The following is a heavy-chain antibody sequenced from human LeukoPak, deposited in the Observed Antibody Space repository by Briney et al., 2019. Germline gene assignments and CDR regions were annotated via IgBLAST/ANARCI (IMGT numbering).Heavy chain of an antibody. CDR1: GFTFSRYS. J-gene: IGHJ4*02. Sequence: GGSLRLSCAASGFTFSRYSMNWVRQAPGKGLEWVSSMSSSSGLIYYGDSEKGRFTVTRDNAKRSLYLQMNSLRADDTAVYYCAREFDGSASGAGYWGQGTLVTVSS. V-gene: IGHV3-21*01. CDR3: AREFDGSASGAGY. D-gene: IGHD1-26*01. CDR2: MSSSSGLI.